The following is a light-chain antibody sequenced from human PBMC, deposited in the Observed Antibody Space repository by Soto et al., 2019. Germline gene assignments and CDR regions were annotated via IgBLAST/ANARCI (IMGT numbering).Light chain of an antibody. CDR2: GNS. CDR3: QSYDSSLSGSGVV. V-gene: IGLV1-40*01. J-gene: IGLJ2*01. CDR1: SSNIGAGYD. Sequence: QSVLTQPPSVSGAPGQRVTISCTGSSSNIGAGYDVYWYQQLPGTAPKLLIYGNSNRPSGVPDRFSGSKSGTSASLAITGLQAEDEADYYCQSYDSSLSGSGVVFGGGTKVTVL.